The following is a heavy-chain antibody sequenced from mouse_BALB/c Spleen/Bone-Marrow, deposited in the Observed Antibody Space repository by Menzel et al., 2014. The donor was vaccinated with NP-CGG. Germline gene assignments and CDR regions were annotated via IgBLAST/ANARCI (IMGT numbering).Heavy chain of an antibody. CDR1: GYTFTSYW. V-gene: IGHV1-7*01. CDR3: ATGTYYFDY. J-gene: IGHJ2*01. CDR2: INPSTGYT. D-gene: IGHD4-1*01. Sequence: VQLVESGAELAKPGASVKMSCKASGYTFTSYWMHWVKQRPGQGLEWIGYINPSTGYTEYNQKFKDEATLTADKSSSTAYMQLSSLTSEDSAVYYCATGTYYFDYWGQGTTLTVSS.